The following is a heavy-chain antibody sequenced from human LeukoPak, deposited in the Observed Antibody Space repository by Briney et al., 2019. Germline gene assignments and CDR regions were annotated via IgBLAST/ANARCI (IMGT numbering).Heavy chain of an antibody. Sequence: KAGESLKISCKGSGYSFSDYWIGWVRQMPGKGLAWMGIIYPDDSDTRYSPAFQGQVTISADKSNTTAFLQWISLKASDTAIYYCARQQYPPTVTTRTDAFDIWGQGTMVTVSS. V-gene: IGHV5-51*01. CDR1: GYSFSDYW. D-gene: IGHD4-11*01. CDR2: IYPDDSDT. J-gene: IGHJ3*02. CDR3: ARQQYPPTVTTRTDAFDI.